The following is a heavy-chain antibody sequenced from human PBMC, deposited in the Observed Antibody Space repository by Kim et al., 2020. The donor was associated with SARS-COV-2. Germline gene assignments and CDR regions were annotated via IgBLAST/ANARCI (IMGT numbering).Heavy chain of an antibody. CDR3: ARAEEMATKSGYYYGMDV. D-gene: IGHD5-12*01. CDR2: ITPSGGSA. V-gene: IGHV1-46*01. Sequence: ASVKVSCKASGYTFTSYYMHWVRQAPGQGLEWMGIITPSGGSASYTQKFQGRVTMTRDTSTSTVYMELSSLRSEDTAIYYCARAEEMATKSGYYYGMDVWGQGTTVTVSS. J-gene: IGHJ6*02. CDR1: GYTFTSYY.